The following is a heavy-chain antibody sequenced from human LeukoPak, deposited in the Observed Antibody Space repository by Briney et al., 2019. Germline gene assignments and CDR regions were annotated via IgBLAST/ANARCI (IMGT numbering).Heavy chain of an antibody. V-gene: IGHV3-48*03. Sequence: PGGSPRLSCAASGFTFSSYEMTWVRQAPGKGLEWVSYISSSGSTIYYADSVKGRFTISRDNAKNSLYLQMNSLRAEDTAVYYCAKDDTDHYFDYWGQGTLVTVSS. D-gene: IGHD2-2*02. CDR2: ISSSGSTI. CDR3: AKDDTDHYFDY. CDR1: GFTFSSYE. J-gene: IGHJ4*02.